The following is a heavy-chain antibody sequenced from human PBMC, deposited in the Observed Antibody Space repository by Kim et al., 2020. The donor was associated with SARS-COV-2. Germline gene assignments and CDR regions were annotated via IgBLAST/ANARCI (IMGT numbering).Heavy chain of an antibody. Sequence: LQSRVTISVDTSKNQFSLKLSSVTAADTAVYYCARPPYSSSWYGGNWFDPWGQGTLVTVSS. CDR3: ARPPYSSSWYGGNWFDP. D-gene: IGHD6-13*01. V-gene: IGHV4-39*01. J-gene: IGHJ5*02.